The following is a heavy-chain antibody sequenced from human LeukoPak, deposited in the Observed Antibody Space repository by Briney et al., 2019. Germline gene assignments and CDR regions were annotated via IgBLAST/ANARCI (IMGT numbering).Heavy chain of an antibody. CDR2: IYYSGST. J-gene: IGHJ5*02. V-gene: IGHV4-59*01. Sequence: SETLSLTCTVSGGSISSYYWTWIRQPPGKGLEWIGYIYYSGSTNYNPSLKSRVTISVDTSKNQFSLKLSSVTAADTAVYYCARVRRYSGSYWFDPCGQGTLGTVSS. CDR3: ARVRRYSGSYWFDP. CDR1: GGSISSYY. D-gene: IGHD1-26*01.